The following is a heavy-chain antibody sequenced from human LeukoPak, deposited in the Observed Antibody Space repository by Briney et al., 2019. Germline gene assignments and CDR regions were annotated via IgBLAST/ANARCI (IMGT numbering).Heavy chain of an antibody. V-gene: IGHV4-34*01. CDR1: GGSFSGYY. CDR2: INHSRST. CDR3: ARHARGYSSPSTGYYYMDV. Sequence: SETLSLTCAVYGGSFSGYYWSWIRQPPGKGLEWIGEINHSRSTNYNPSLKSRATISVDTSKNQFSLKLSSVTAADTAVYYCARHARGYSSPSTGYYYMDVWGKGTTVTFSS. D-gene: IGHD5-18*01. J-gene: IGHJ6*03.